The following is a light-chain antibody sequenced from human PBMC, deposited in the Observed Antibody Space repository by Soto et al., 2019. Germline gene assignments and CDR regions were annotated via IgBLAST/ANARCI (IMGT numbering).Light chain of an antibody. CDR3: SSYTSSMTNV. V-gene: IGLV2-14*01. CDR1: SSEVGGYNS. CDR2: EVG. J-gene: IGLJ1*01. Sequence: ALTQPAAVSGSPGQSIPISCTGTSSEVGGYNSVSWYQHHPGKAPKLILYEVGDRPSGVSYRFSGSKSGNTASLTIFGLQAADEADYFCSSYTSSMTNVFGSGTKSPS.